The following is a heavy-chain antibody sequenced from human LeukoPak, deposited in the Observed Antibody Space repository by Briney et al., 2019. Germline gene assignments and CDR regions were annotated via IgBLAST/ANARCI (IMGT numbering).Heavy chain of an antibody. CDR3: VREQWYYFDY. Sequence: GGSLRLSCAVSGFNLGHYYISWIRQAPGKGLEWISYLSNWRDNNHLKYADSVKRRFTISRDNAKNSIYLQMDNRRAEDTAVYYCVREQWYYFDYWGQGALVTVSS. J-gene: IGHJ4*02. CDR2: LSNWRDNNHL. V-gene: IGHV3-11*06. CDR1: GFNLGHYY. D-gene: IGHD6-19*01.